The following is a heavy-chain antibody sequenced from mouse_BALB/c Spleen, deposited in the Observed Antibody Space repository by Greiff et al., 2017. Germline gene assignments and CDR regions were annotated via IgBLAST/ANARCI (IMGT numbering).Heavy chain of an antibody. CDR2: IDPSNSET. D-gene: IGHD2-1*01. CDR1: GYTFTSYW. CDR3: ARSGGNYMDYAMDD. V-gene: IGHV1S127*01. J-gene: IGHJ4*01. Sequence: QVQLKQSGPELVRPGASVKMSCKASGYTFTSYWLPWVKQRPGQGLEWIGMIDPSNSETRLNQKFKDKATLNVDKSSNTAYMQLSSLTSEDSAVDNCARSGGNYMDYAMDDWGQGTSVTVSS.